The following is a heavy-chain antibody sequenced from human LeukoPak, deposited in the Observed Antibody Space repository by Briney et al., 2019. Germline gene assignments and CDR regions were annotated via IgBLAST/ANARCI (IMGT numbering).Heavy chain of an antibody. V-gene: IGHV3-74*01. Sequence: GGSLRLSCAASGFTFSSYWMHWVRQAPGKGLVWVSRINSDGGSTSYADSVKGRFTISRDNAKNTLYLQMNSLRAEDTAVYYCARVRQGRYFDYWGQGTLVTVSS. CDR1: GFTFSSYW. CDR2: INSDGGST. J-gene: IGHJ4*02. D-gene: IGHD3-10*01. CDR3: ARVRQGRYFDY.